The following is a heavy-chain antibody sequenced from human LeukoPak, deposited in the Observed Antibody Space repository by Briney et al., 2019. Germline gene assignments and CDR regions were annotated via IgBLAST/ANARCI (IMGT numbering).Heavy chain of an antibody. J-gene: IGHJ3*02. Sequence: GGSLRLSCAASGFTFSTYSMNWVRQAPGKGLEWVSSISSSSNHIYYADSVKGRFTISRDNAKNSLYLQMNSLRAEDTAVYYCAGDGLYYDSVGYPYFKDAFDIWGQGTMVTVSS. V-gene: IGHV3-21*01. CDR1: GFTFSTYS. CDR2: ISSSSNHI. D-gene: IGHD3-22*01. CDR3: AGDGLYYDSVGYPYFKDAFDI.